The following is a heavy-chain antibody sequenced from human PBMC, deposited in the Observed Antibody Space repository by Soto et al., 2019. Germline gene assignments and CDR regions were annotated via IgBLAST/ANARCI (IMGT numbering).Heavy chain of an antibody. D-gene: IGHD4-4*01. J-gene: IGHJ4*02. CDR2: IYYSGST. Sequence: SEPMSLTCTVSGGSIGSSSYYLGWIRQPPGKGLEWIGSIYYSGSTYYNPSLKSRVTISVDTSKNQFSLKLSSVTAADTAVYYCARHAATVRAPFDYWGQGTLVTV. V-gene: IGHV4-39*01. CDR1: GGSIGSSSYY. CDR3: ARHAATVRAPFDY.